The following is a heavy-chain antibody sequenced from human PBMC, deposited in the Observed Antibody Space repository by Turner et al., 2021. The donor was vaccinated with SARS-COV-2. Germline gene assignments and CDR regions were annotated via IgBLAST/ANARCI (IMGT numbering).Heavy chain of an antibody. V-gene: IGHV1-46*01. CDR1: GYTFTSFY. D-gene: IGHD2-8*02. Sequence: QVQLVQSGAAVEKPGASVKVSCKASGYTFTSFYMHWVRQAPGQGLEWMGIINPSGGSTNYAQKFQGRVTMTRDTSTSTVYMELSSLRSEDTAVYYCASSLPAPGGVPGRLNYWGQGALVTVSS. CDR3: ASSLPAPGGVPGRLNY. J-gene: IGHJ4*02. CDR2: INPSGGST.